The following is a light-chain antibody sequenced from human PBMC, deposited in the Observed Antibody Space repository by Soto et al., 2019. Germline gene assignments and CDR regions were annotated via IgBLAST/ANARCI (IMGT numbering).Light chain of an antibody. CDR2: GAS. CDR1: QTVSTN. J-gene: IGKJ2*01. Sequence: EIVMTQSQVTLSACPGERATLSCRASQTVSTNLAWYQQRPGQAPRLLIYGASTRVTGIPPRFSGSGSGTDFTLTISSLQSEDFAVYFCRQYTNWPQNFGQGTKLEIK. V-gene: IGKV3-15*01. CDR3: RQYTNWPQN.